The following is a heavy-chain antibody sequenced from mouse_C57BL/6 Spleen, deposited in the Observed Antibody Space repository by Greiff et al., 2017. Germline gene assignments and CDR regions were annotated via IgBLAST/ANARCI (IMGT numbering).Heavy chain of an antibody. J-gene: IGHJ3*01. Sequence: VQLQQSGAELVRPGASVKLSCTASGFNIKDYYMHWVKQRPEQGLEWIGRIDPEDGDTEYAPKFQGKATMTADTSSNTAYLQLSSLTSEDTAVYYCTTSGYARASLWFAYWGQGTLVTVSA. CDR1: GFNIKDYY. CDR2: IDPEDGDT. V-gene: IGHV14-1*01. D-gene: IGHD3-1*01. CDR3: TTSGYARASLWFAY.